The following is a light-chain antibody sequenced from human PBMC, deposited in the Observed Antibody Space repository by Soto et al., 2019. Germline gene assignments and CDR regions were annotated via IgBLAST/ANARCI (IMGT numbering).Light chain of an antibody. Sequence: EIVLTQSPGTLSLSPGERATLSCRASQSVSSSYLAWYQQKPGQAPRLLIYGASSRATGIPDRFSGSGSGTDXPLXXSRLEPEDFAXXXXXQYGSSPYTFGQGTKLEIK. CDR2: GAS. V-gene: IGKV3-20*01. CDR1: QSVSSSY. J-gene: IGKJ2*01. CDR3: XQYGSSPYT.